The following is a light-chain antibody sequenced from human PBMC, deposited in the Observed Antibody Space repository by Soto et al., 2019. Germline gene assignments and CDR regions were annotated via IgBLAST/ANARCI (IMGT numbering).Light chain of an antibody. Sequence: DFQMTQSPSTLSASVGDSVTITCRASQSIHTWLAWYQQKPGRTPQLLIYKASVLESGVPSRFSGSGSGTEFTLTISSLQPDDFATYYCQQYNSHPYTFGRGTKRQI. V-gene: IGKV1-5*03. CDR3: QQYNSHPYT. CDR2: KAS. CDR1: QSIHTW. J-gene: IGKJ2*01.